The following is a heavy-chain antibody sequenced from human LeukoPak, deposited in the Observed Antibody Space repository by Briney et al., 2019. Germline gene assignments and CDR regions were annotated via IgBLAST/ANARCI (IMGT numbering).Heavy chain of an antibody. D-gene: IGHD2-15*01. V-gene: IGHV5-51*01. CDR2: IYPGDSHT. Sequence: GEPLKISCQCSGSTFTSYWIGWVRQMPGKGLEWMVIIYPGDSHTRYSPSFQGQVTISADKSISTAYLQWSSLKASDTAMYYCARVGPPDRYCSGGSCYSPPFDYWGQGTLVTVSS. CDR1: GSTFTSYW. CDR3: ARVGPPDRYCSGGSCYSPPFDY. J-gene: IGHJ4*02.